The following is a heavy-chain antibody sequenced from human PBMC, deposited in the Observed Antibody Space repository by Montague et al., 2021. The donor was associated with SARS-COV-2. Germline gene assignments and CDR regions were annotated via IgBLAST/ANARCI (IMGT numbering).Heavy chain of an antibody. CDR3: ARGLVGWFDP. D-gene: IGHD3/OR15-3a*01. V-gene: IGHV4-39*01. Sequence: SETLSLTCTVSGGSISSSSYYWGWIRQPPGKGLEWIGSIYYSGSTYYXPSLKSRVTISVDTSKNQFSLKLSSVTAADTAVYYCARGLVGWFDPWGQGTLVTVSS. J-gene: IGHJ5*02. CDR2: IYYSGST. CDR1: GGSISSSSYY.